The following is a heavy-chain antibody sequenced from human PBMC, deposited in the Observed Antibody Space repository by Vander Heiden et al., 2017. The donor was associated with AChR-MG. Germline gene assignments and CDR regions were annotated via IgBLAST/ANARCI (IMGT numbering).Heavy chain of an antibody. CDR2: VYHSGST. D-gene: IGHD2-2*01. CDR3: ARKSGRSSTSDYFDY. V-gene: IGHV4-30-2*01. J-gene: IGHJ4*02. CDR1: GAPLTSRGYP. Sequence: QLQLQESGSGLVKPSQTLSLTSAVSGAPLTSRGYPCSWFRQPPGKGREGIGYVYHSGSTYYNPSLKSRATRSVDRSKNQFSLKLSSVTAADTAVYYCARKSGRSSTSDYFDYWGQGTLGTVSS.